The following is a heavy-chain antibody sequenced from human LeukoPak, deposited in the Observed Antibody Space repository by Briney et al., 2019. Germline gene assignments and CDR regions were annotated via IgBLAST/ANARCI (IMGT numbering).Heavy chain of an antibody. V-gene: IGHV3-30*02. D-gene: IGHD5-12*01. J-gene: IGHJ6*03. Sequence: GGSLRLSCAASGFTFNTYGIHWVRQAPGKGLEWVAFIRYDGSIKYYADSVKGRFTISRDNSKNTLYLQMNSLRAGDTALYYCAKDTVKVTTIRRVPHYMDVWGKGTTVTISS. CDR2: IRYDGSIK. CDR3: AKDTVKVTTIRRVPHYMDV. CDR1: GFTFNTYG.